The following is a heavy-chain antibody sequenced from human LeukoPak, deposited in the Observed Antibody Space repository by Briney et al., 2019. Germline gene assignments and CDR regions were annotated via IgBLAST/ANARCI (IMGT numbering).Heavy chain of an antibody. J-gene: IGHJ5*02. CDR2: IYYSGST. D-gene: IGHD6-19*01. Sequence: SETLSLTCTVSGGSISSYYWSWIRQPPGKGLEWIGYIYYSGSTNYNPSLKSRVTISVDTPKNQFSLKLSSVTAADTAVYYCAKSIAVAGPDGWFDPWGQGTLVTVSS. CDR1: GGSISSYY. CDR3: AKSIAVAGPDGWFDP. V-gene: IGHV4-59*08.